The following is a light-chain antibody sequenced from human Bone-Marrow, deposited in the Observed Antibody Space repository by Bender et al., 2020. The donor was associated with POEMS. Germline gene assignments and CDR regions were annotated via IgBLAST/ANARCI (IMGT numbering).Light chain of an antibody. CDR1: SSDVGDSNY. CDR2: DVT. J-gene: IGLJ1*01. Sequence: QSALTQPASVSGSPGQWITISCTGTSSDVGDSNYVSWYHHHPGIAPRLLIYDVTDRPSGVSNRFSGSKSGNTASLTISGLQTDDEGDYYCFSYRSGSLGVFGNGTKVTVL. V-gene: IGLV2-14*03. CDR3: FSYRSGSLGV.